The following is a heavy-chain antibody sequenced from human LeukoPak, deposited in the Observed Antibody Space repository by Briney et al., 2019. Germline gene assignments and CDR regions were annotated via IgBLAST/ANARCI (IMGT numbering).Heavy chain of an antibody. CDR2: IYSGGNT. J-gene: IGHJ4*02. Sequence: GGSLRLSCAASGFTVSGNYMSWVRQAPGKGLEWVSVIYSGGNTYYADSVKGRFTISRDNSKNTLYLQMNSLRAEDTAVYYCARAPPITMVRGAMGYFDYWGQGTLVTVSS. CDR3: ARAPPITMVRGAMGYFDY. D-gene: IGHD3-10*01. V-gene: IGHV3-53*01. CDR1: GFTVSGNY.